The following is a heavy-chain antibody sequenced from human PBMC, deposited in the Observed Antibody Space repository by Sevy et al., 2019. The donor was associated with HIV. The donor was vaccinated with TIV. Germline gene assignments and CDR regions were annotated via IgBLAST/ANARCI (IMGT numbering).Heavy chain of an antibody. Sequence: GGSLRLSFAASGFTFGSYAMSWVRQAPGKGLEWVSAISDSGASTYYTASVKGRFTISRDNSKNTLFRQMNSLRAGDTATYYCRIRDSAAAGSYWGQGTLVTVSS. J-gene: IGHJ4*02. CDR3: RIRDSAAAGSY. CDR1: GFTFGSYA. D-gene: IGHD6-13*01. V-gene: IGHV3-23*01. CDR2: ISDSGAST.